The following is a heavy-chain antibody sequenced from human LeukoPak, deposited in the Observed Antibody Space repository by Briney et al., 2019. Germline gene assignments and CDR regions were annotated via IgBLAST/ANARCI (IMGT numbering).Heavy chain of an antibody. Sequence: TSSETLSLTCAVYGVSFSAYYWSWIRQPPGKGLEWIGEINHSGSTNYNPSLKSRVTISVDTSKNQFSLKLSSVTAADTAVYYCASFPPDDYWGQGTLVTVSS. CDR2: INHSGST. D-gene: IGHD1-14*01. CDR1: GVSFSAYY. V-gene: IGHV4-34*01. J-gene: IGHJ4*02. CDR3: ASFPPDDY.